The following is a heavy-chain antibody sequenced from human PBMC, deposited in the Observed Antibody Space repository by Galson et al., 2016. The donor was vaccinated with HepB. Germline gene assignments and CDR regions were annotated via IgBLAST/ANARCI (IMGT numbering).Heavy chain of an antibody. CDR3: AKDPSRLLEAGRLDS. Sequence: SLRLSCAGSGFTFSSFGPHWVRQAPGKGLDWVAVISHNGNYKYYADSVKGRFTISRDNSKTTLYLQMNSLRAEDTAVYYCAKDPSRLLEAGRLDSWGQGTLVTVSS. D-gene: IGHD6-19*01. J-gene: IGHJ4*02. CDR2: ISHNGNYK. V-gene: IGHV3-30*18. CDR1: GFTFSSFG.